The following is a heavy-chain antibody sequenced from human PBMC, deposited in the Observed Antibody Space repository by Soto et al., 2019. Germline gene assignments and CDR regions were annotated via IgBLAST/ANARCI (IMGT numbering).Heavy chain of an antibody. D-gene: IGHD2-15*01. CDR2: IYYSGST. J-gene: IGHJ5*02. CDR1: GGSISSGGYY. CDR3: ARARRIHCSAGSCYLNWFDP. V-gene: IGHV4-31*03. Sequence: ASETLSLTCTVSGGSISSGGYYWSWIRQHPGKGLEWIGYIYYSGSTYYNPSLKSRVTISVDTSKNQFSLKLSSVTAADTAVYYCARARRIHCSAGSCYLNWFDPCGQGTLVTVSS.